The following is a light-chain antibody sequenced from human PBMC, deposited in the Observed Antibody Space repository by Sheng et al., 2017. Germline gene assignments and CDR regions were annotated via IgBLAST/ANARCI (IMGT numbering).Light chain of an antibody. CDR1: QSISSY. CDR2: DAS. CDR3: QQTYTTLLT. V-gene: IGKV1-39*01. J-gene: IGKJ4*01. Sequence: DIQMTQSPSSLSASVGDRVTITCRASQSISSYLNWYQQKPGKTPKLLIYDASRLQSGVPSRFSGSGSGTNFTLTISSLQPEDFATYYCQQTYTTLLTFGGGTKVEIK.